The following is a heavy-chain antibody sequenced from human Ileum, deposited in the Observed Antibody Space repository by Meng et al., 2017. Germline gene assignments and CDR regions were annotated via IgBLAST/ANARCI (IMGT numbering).Heavy chain of an antibody. CDR2: IKTDGSYR. D-gene: IGHD2-8*01. CDR1: GFTFSRHW. CDR3: ARDHYGTNSLDY. Sequence: LSLTCAASGFTFSRHWMHWARQVPGKGLVWVSRIKTDGSYRDYADSVKGRFTISRDNAKNTLFLQMNSLRAEDTAVYYCARDHYGTNSLDYWGQGTLVTVSS. J-gene: IGHJ4*02. V-gene: IGHV3-74*01.